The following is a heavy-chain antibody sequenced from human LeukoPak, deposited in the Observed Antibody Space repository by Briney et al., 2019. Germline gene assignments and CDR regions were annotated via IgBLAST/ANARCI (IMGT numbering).Heavy chain of an antibody. J-gene: IGHJ5*02. Sequence: GGSLRLSCAASGFTFSSYAMSWVRQAPGKGLEWVSAISGSCGSTYYADSVKGRFTISRDNSKNTLYLQMNSLRAEDTAVYYCAKDPVRLHGSGSLGDNWFDPWGQGTLVTVSS. V-gene: IGHV3-23*01. D-gene: IGHD3-10*01. CDR3: AKDPVRLHGSGSLGDNWFDP. CDR2: ISGSCGST. CDR1: GFTFSSYA.